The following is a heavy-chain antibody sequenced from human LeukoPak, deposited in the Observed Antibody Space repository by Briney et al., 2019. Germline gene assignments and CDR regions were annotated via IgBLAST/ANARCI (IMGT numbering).Heavy chain of an antibody. CDR1: GGTFSSYA. CDR3: ARGYCSSTSCPFDY. CDR2: IIPIFGTA. D-gene: IGHD2-2*01. Sequence: SVKVSCKASGGTFSSYAISWVRQAPGQGLEWMGGIIPIFGTADYAQKFQGRVTITADESTSTAYMELSSLRSEDTAVYYCARGYCSSTSCPFDYWGQGTLVTVSS. J-gene: IGHJ4*02. V-gene: IGHV1-69*13.